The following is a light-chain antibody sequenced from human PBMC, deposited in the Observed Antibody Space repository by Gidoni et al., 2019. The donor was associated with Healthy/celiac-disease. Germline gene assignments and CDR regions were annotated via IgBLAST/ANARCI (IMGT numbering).Light chain of an antibody. V-gene: IGKV1-5*03. J-gene: IGKJ1*01. CDR1: QSISSW. CDR3: QQYNSYTA. Sequence: DIQMTQSPSTLSASVGDRVTITCRASQSISSWLAWYQQKPGKAPKLLIYKASSLESGVPSRLSGSGSGTEFTLTISSLQTDDFATYYCQQYNSYTAFGQGTKVEIK. CDR2: KAS.